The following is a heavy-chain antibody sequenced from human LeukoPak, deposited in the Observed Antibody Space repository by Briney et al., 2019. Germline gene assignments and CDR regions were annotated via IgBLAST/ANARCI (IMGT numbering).Heavy chain of an antibody. V-gene: IGHV4-34*01. CDR3: ARVRITSIRRDYYMDV. Sequence: PSETLSLTCAVYGRSFSGHYWSWIRQPPGKGLEWIGEINHNGSTNYNPSLKSRVTISVDTSKNQFSLKLRSVTAADTAVYYCARVRITSIRRDYYMDVWGKGTTVIVSS. CDR1: GRSFSGHY. CDR2: INHNGST. D-gene: IGHD3-10*01. J-gene: IGHJ6*03.